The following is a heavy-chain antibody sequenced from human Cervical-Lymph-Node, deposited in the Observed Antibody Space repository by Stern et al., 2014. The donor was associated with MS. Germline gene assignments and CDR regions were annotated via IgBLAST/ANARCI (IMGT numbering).Heavy chain of an antibody. CDR1: GFTFSSYS. CDR2: ISSGGSYI. J-gene: IGHJ4*02. V-gene: IGHV3-21*01. D-gene: IGHD4-23*01. Sequence: EVQLVESGGGLVKPGGSLRLSCAASGFTFSSYSMNWVRQAPGQGLEWVASISSGGSYIYYADSLKGRFTISRDNAKTSLYLQMNSLRAEDTAVYYCARGRGGNYRYYFDYWGQGTLVTVSS. CDR3: ARGRGGNYRYYFDY.